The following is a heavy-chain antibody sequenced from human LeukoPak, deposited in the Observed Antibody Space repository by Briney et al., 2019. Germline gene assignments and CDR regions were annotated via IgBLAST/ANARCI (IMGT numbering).Heavy chain of an antibody. V-gene: IGHV4-61*01. D-gene: IGHD5-24*01. Sequence: SQTLSLTCAVSGDSIGRGSYYWSWIRQPPGKGLEWIGYIYYSGSTNYNPSLKSRVTISVDTSKNQFSLKLSSVTAADTAVYYCARGPNYPSPSPFDYWAREPWSPSPQ. CDR1: GDSIGRGSYY. CDR3: ARGPNYPSPSPFDY. CDR2: IYYSGST. J-gene: IGHJ4*02.